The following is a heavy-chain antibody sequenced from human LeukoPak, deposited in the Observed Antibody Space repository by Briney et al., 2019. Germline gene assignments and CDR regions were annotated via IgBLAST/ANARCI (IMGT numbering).Heavy chain of an antibody. Sequence: GGSLRLSCAASGFMFSSNWMSWVRLAPGKGLEWVANIKEDGTETYYVDSVKGRFTISRDNSKNTLYLQMNSLRAEDTAVYYCANGYCSSTSCYNGYYYGMDVWGQGTTVTVSS. V-gene: IGHV3-7*03. D-gene: IGHD2-2*02. CDR3: ANGYCSSTSCYNGYYYGMDV. J-gene: IGHJ6*02. CDR1: GFMFSSNW. CDR2: IKEDGTET.